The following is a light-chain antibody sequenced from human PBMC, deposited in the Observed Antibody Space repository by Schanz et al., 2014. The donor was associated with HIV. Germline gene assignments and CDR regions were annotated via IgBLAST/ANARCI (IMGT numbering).Light chain of an antibody. Sequence: DIVMTQFRDSLTVSLGERATINCESSHNLLHPSSNKNYLAWYQQKPGQPPKLLISWASTRDSGVPDRFTGSGSVTDFTLTISRLQAEDAAVYYCHQYYTTPLTFGPGTKVEIK. J-gene: IGKJ3*01. CDR2: WAS. CDR3: HQYYTTPLT. V-gene: IGKV4-1*01. CDR1: HNLLHPSSNKNY.